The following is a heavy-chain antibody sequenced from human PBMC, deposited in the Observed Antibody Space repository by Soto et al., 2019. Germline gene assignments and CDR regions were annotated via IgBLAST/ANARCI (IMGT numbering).Heavy chain of an antibody. Sequence: QVQLVESGGGVVQPGRSLRLSCAASGFTFSSYGMHWVRQAPGKGLEWVAVISYDGSNKYYADSVKGRFTISRDNSKNTLYLQMNSLRAEDTAVYYCAKERWFDPWGQGTLVTLSS. CDR3: AKERWFDP. CDR1: GFTFSSYG. J-gene: IGHJ5*02. CDR2: ISYDGSNK. V-gene: IGHV3-30*18.